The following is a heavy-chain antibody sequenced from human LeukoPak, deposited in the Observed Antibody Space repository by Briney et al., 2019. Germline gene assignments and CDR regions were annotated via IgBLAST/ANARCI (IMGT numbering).Heavy chain of an antibody. D-gene: IGHD3-10*01. J-gene: IGHJ4*02. V-gene: IGHV1-69*13. CDR2: IIPIFGTA. Sequence: SVKVSCKASGGTFSSYAISWVRQAPGQGLEWMGGIIPIFGTANYAQKFQGRVTITVDESTSTAYMELSSLRSEDTAVYYCAREIGETYYYGSGSYLGYWGQGTLVTVSS. CDR1: GGTFSSYA. CDR3: AREIGETYYYGSGSYLGY.